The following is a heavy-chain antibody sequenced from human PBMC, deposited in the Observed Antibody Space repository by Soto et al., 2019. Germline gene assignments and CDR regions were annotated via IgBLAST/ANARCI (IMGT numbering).Heavy chain of an antibody. D-gene: IGHD3-22*01. V-gene: IGHV3-30*18. CDR2: ISYDGSNK. CDR1: GFTFSSYG. Sequence: QVQLVESGGGVVQPGRSLRLSCAASGFTFSSYGMHWVRQAPGKGLEWVAVISYDGSNKYYADSVKGRFTISRDNSKNTLYLQMNSLRAEDTAVYYCAKDRHYYYDSSGYYYYWGQGTLVTVS. CDR3: AKDRHYYYDSSGYYYY. J-gene: IGHJ4*02.